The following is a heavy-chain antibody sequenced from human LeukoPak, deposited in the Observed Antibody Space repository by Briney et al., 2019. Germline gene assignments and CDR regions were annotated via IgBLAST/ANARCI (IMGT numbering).Heavy chain of an antibody. D-gene: IGHD6-13*01. J-gene: IGHJ4*02. CDR3: ARDDYSSSDY. V-gene: IGHV3-23*01. Sequence: GGSLRLSCAASGFTFSSYAMSWVRQAPGKGLEWVSAISGSGGSTYYADSVKGRFTISRDNSKNTLYPQMNSLRAEDTAVYYCARDDYSSSDYWGQGTLVTVSS. CDR1: GFTFSSYA. CDR2: ISGSGGST.